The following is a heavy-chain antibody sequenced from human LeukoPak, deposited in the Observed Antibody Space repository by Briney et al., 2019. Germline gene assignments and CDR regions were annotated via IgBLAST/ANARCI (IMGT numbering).Heavy chain of an antibody. V-gene: IGHV5-51*01. CDR3: ARLRLVSSTRSYYFDY. Sequence: GESLKISCKGSGYSFTGYWIGWVRQMPGKGLEWMGIIYPGDSDTRYSPPFQGQVTISADKSISTAYLQWSSLKASDTAMYYCARLRLVSSTRSYYFDYWGQGTLVTVSS. D-gene: IGHD2-21*01. J-gene: IGHJ4*02. CDR2: IYPGDSDT. CDR1: GYSFTGYW.